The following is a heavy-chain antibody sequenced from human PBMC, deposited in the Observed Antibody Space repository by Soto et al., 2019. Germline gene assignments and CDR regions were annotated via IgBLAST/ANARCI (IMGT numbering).Heavy chain of an antibody. V-gene: IGHV1-18*01. Sequence: QVHLVQSGAEVKKPGASVKVSCKGSGYDFTTYGITWGRKAPGQGLEWMEWISAHNGNTDYAQKLQGRVTVTRDTSPKTAYMELRSMRADDSAVYYCARGSDGDYWGQGALVTVSS. J-gene: IGHJ4*02. CDR2: ISAHNGNT. CDR1: GYDFTTYG. D-gene: IGHD3-3*01. CDR3: ARGSDGDY.